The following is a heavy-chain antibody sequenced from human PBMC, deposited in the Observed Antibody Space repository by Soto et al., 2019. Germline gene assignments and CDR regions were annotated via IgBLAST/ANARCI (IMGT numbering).Heavy chain of an antibody. D-gene: IGHD2-2*01. CDR1: GFTFSSNY. J-gene: IGHJ6*02. CDR2: IYSGGST. CDR3: ARDRQYCSSTSCQRGHYYGMDV. Sequence: LRLSCAASGFTFSSNYMSWVRQAPGKGLEWVSVIYSGGSTYYADSVKGRFTISRDNSKNTLYLQMNSLRAEDTAVYYCARDRQYCSSTSCQRGHYYGMDVWGQGTTVTVSS. V-gene: IGHV3-53*01.